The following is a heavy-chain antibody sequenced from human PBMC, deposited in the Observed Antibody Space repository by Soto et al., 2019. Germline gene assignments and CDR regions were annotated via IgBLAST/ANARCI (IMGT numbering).Heavy chain of an antibody. CDR2: IYPGDSDT. D-gene: IGHD6-6*01. J-gene: IGHJ6*02. Sequence: GESLKISCQGSVYSFASYWIGWVRQMPGKDLEWRGIIYPGDSDTRYSPSFQGQVTISADKSLRTAYLQWTSLKASDTALYYCARTRSFTLGFYYDGMDVWGQGTTVTVSS. V-gene: IGHV5-51*01. CDR1: VYSFASYW. CDR3: ARTRSFTLGFYYDGMDV.